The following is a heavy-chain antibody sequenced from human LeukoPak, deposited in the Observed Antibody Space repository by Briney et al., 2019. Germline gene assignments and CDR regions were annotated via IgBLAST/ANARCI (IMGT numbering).Heavy chain of an antibody. Sequence: SETLSLTCAVYGGSFSGYYWSWIRQPPGKGLEWIGEINHSGSTNYNPSLKSRVTISVDTSKNQFSLKLSSVTAADTAVYYCARPNSGSYPYGYWGQGTLATVS. CDR1: GGSFSGYY. V-gene: IGHV4-34*01. CDR3: ARPNSGSYPYGY. D-gene: IGHD1-26*01. CDR2: INHSGST. J-gene: IGHJ4*02.